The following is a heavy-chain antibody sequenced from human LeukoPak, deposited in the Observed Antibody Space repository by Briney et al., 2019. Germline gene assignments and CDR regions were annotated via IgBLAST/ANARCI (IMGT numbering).Heavy chain of an antibody. CDR1: GYTFTTYG. J-gene: IGHJ4*02. CDR3: ARGPYSSWYYYNHSPGDY. Sequence: ASVKVSCKASGYTFTTYGINWVRQAPGQGLEWMGWISTYDGNTNYAQKLRGRVSMIRDTSTSTAYLELRNLRSDDTAVYYCARGPYSSWYYYNHSPGDYWGQGTLVTVSS. CDR2: ISTYDGNT. D-gene: IGHD6-13*01. V-gene: IGHV1-18*01.